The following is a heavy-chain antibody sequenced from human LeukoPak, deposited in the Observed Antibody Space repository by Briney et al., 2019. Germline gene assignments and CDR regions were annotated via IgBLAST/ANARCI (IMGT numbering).Heavy chain of an antibody. V-gene: IGHV1-69*13. CDR2: IIPIFGTA. CDR3: ARESRAVAGNANGMDV. J-gene: IGHJ6*04. CDR1: GGTFSSYA. Sequence: GASVKVSCKASGGTFSSYAISWVRQAPGPGLEWMGGIIPIFGTANYAQKFQGRVTITADESTSTAYMELSSLRSEDTAVYYCARESRAVAGNANGMDVWGKGTTVTVSS. D-gene: IGHD6-19*01.